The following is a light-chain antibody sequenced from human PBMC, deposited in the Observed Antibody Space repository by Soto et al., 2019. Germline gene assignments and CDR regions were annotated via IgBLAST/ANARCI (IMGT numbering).Light chain of an antibody. CDR3: QQYYGSPLT. Sequence: DIVMTQSPDSLAASLGERATINCKSSQSVLSSSNNENYLAWYQQKPRQPPKLLINWASTRETGVPDRFSGSASGTDFTLTISSLQTEDVAVYYCQQYYGSPLTFGQGTKVEIK. J-gene: IGKJ1*01. CDR2: WAS. CDR1: QSVLSSSNNENY. V-gene: IGKV4-1*01.